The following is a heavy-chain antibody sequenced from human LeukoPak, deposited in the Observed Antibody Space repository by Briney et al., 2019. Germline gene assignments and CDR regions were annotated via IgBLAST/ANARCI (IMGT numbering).Heavy chain of an antibody. Sequence: PGGSLRLSCAASGFTFSSYAMSWVRQAPGKGLEWVSAISGSGGSTYYADSVKGRFTISRDNSKNTLYLQMNSPRAEDTAVYYCAKESTVTTRSSYGYWGQGTLVTVPS. J-gene: IGHJ4*02. CDR1: GFTFSSYA. CDR3: AKESTVTTRSSYGY. CDR2: ISGSGGST. D-gene: IGHD4-17*01. V-gene: IGHV3-23*01.